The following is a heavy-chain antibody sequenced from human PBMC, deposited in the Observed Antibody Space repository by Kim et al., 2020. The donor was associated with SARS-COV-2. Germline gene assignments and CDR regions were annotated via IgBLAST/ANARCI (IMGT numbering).Heavy chain of an antibody. J-gene: IGHJ3*02. CDR3: ARQIPRWLPQHGGGFAFDI. V-gene: IGHV4-39*01. D-gene: IGHD5-12*01. Sequence: SETLSLTCTVSGGSISSSSYYWGWIRQPPGKGLEWIGSIYYSGSTYYNPSLKSRVTISVDTSKNQFSLKLSSVTAADTAVYYCARQIPRWLPQHGGGFAFDIWGQGTMVTVSS. CDR1: GGSISSSSYY. CDR2: IYYSGST.